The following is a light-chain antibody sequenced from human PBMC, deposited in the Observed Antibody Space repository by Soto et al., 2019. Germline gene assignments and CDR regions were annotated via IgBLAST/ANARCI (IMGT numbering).Light chain of an antibody. Sequence: EIVMTQSPATLSVSPGERATLSCRASQSVSSNLAWYQQKPGQAPRLLIYGASTRATGIPARFSGSGSGTEFTLTISSLQSEDVAVYYCQQYSDWPTFGQGTKVDIK. CDR2: GAS. CDR3: QQYSDWPT. CDR1: QSVSSN. V-gene: IGKV3-15*01. J-gene: IGKJ1*01.